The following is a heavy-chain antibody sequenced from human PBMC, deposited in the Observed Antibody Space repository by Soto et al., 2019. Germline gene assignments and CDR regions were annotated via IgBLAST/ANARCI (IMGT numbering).Heavy chain of an antibody. V-gene: IGHV4-34*01. CDR3: ARGGIVVVPAAFGANWFDP. CDR2: INHSGST. D-gene: IGHD2-2*01. Sequence: SETLSLTCAVYGGSFSGYYWSWIRQPPGKGLEWIGEINHSGSTNYNPSLKSRVTISVDTSKNQFSLKLSSVTAADTAVYYCARGGIVVVPAAFGANWFDPWGQGTLVTSPQ. J-gene: IGHJ5*02. CDR1: GGSFSGYY.